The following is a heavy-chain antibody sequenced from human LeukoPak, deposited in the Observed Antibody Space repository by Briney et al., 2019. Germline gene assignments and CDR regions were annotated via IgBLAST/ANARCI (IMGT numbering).Heavy chain of an antibody. D-gene: IGHD2-21*02. CDR1: GYTYTHYY. CDR3: AREDVVTAIFDY. V-gene: IGHV1-2*02. Sequence: ASVKVSCQASGYTYTHYYMHWVRQAPGQGLEWMGWINPNSGGTNYAQKFQGRVTMTRDTSISTAYMELSRPRSDDTAVYYCAREDVVTAIFDYWGQGTLVTVSS. J-gene: IGHJ4*02. CDR2: INPNSGGT.